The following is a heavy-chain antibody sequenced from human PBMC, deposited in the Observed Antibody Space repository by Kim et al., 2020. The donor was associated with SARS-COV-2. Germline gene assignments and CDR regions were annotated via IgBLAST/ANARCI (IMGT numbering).Heavy chain of an antibody. Sequence: SETLSLTCAVSGGSITSSNWWSWVRQPPGKGLEWIGDIYHSGSTNYNPSLKSRVTISVDKSKNQFSLKLSSVTAADTAVYYCARGYDYGDYGMDVWGQGTTVTVSS. CDR2: IYHSGST. CDR1: GGSITSSNW. V-gene: IGHV4-4*02. D-gene: IGHD4-17*01. J-gene: IGHJ6*02. CDR3: ARGYDYGDYGMDV.